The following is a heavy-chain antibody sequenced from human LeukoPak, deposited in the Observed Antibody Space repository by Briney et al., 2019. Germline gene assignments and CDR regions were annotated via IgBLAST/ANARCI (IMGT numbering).Heavy chain of an antibody. D-gene: IGHD2-15*01. J-gene: IGHJ3*02. CDR2: ISYDGSNK. CDR3: AIPFGPPDIVVVVAAAGGAFDI. CDR1: GFTFGDYA. Sequence: PGRSLRLSCTASGFTFGDYAMHWVRQAPGKGLEWVAVISYDGSNKYYADSVKGRFTISRDNSKNTLYLQMNSLRAEDTAVYYCAIPFGPPDIVVVVAAAGGAFDIWGQGTMVTVSS. V-gene: IGHV3-30*04.